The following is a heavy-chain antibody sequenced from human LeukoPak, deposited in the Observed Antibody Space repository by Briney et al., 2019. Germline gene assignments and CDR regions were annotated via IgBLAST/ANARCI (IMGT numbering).Heavy chain of an antibody. CDR1: GFTLSSYA. D-gene: IGHD2-2*01. V-gene: IGHV3-30*18. CDR2: ISHDGSNK. J-gene: IGHJ6*03. CDR3: AKNSPSLYQYYMDV. Sequence: PGGSLRLSCAASGFTLSSYAMSWVRQAPGKGLEWVAFISHDGSNKYFTYSVKGRFTISRDNSKNTLYLQMNSLRPEDTAVYYCAKNSPSLYQYYMDVWGKGTTVTVSS.